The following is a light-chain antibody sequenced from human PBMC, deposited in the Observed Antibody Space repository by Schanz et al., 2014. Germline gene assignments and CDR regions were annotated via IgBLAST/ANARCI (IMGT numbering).Light chain of an antibody. V-gene: IGKV3-15*01. CDR3: QQYDNWPWT. Sequence: EIVLTQSPGTLSVSPGESATLSCRASHSVNNVLAWYRQKPGQAPRLLIHGASIRATGIPARFSGSGSGTEFTLTINRLQSEDFAVYYCQQYDNWPWTFGQGTKVDIK. J-gene: IGKJ1*01. CDR2: GAS. CDR1: HSVNNV.